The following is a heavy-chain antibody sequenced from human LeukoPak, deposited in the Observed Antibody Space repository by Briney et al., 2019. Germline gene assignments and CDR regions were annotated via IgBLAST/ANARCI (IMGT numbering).Heavy chain of an antibody. CDR3: AKDIIVVVTGGMDV. CDR2: ISWNSGSI. CDR1: GFTFDDYA. J-gene: IGHJ6*02. Sequence: SLRLSCAASGFTFDDYAMHWVRQAPGKGLEWVSGISWNSGSIGYADSVKGRFTISRDNAKNSLYLQMNSLRAEDTALYYCAKDIIVVVTGGMDVWGQGTTVTVSS. V-gene: IGHV3-9*01. D-gene: IGHD3-22*01.